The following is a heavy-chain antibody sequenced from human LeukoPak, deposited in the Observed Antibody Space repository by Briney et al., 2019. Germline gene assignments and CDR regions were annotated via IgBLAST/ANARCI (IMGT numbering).Heavy chain of an antibody. V-gene: IGHV4-34*01. D-gene: IGHD6-13*01. CDR1: SGSFSGYY. CDR3: ARRDSSSWRSFDY. Sequence: PSETLSLTCAVYSGSFSGYYWSWIRQPPGKGLEWIGEINQSGSTNYNPSLKSRVTISVDTSKNHFSLKLSSVTAADTAVYYCARRDSSSWRSFDYWGQGTLVTVSS. CDR2: INQSGST. J-gene: IGHJ4*02.